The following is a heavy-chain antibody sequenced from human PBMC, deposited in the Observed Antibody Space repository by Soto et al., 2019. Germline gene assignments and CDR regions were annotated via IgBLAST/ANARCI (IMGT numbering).Heavy chain of an antibody. CDR2: IYYSGST. J-gene: IGHJ4*02. CDR1: GGCVSSYY. CDR3: ARSGAITMARGVTKALDY. V-gene: IGHV4-59*02. D-gene: IGHD3-10*01. Sequence: GGCVSSYYWIWIRKPPGKGLEWIGYIYYSGSTNYNPSLKSRVTISVDTSKNQFSLKLSSVTAADTAVYYCARSGAITMARGVTKALDYWGQGTLVTVSS.